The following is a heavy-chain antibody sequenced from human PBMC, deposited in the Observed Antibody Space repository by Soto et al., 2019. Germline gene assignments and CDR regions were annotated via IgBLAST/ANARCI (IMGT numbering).Heavy chain of an antibody. Sequence: PSETLSLTCTVPGCCISSGGYYWSWIRQHPGKGLEWIGYIYYSGSTYYNPSLKSRVTISVDTSKNQFSLKLSSVTAADTAVYYCARENLGYCSSTSCYSYWGQGTLVTVSS. V-gene: IGHV4-31*03. CDR2: IYYSGST. CDR1: GCCISSGGYY. D-gene: IGHD2-2*01. CDR3: ARENLGYCSSTSCYSY. J-gene: IGHJ4*02.